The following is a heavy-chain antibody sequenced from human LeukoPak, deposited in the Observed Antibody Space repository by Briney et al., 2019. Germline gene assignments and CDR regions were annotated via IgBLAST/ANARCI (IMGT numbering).Heavy chain of an antibody. Sequence: GESLKISCKGSGYGFTSYWIGWVRQMPGKGLEWMGIIYPGDSDTRYSPSFQGQVTISADKSISTAYLQWSSLKASDTAMYYCARTMATPPEYFDYWGQGTLVTVSS. D-gene: IGHD5-12*01. J-gene: IGHJ4*02. CDR1: GYGFTSYW. CDR3: ARTMATPPEYFDY. CDR2: IYPGDSDT. V-gene: IGHV5-51*01.